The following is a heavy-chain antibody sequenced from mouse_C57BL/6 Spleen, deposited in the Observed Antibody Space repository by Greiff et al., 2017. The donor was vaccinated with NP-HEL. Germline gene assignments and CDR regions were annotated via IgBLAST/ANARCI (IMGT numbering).Heavy chain of an antibody. CDR3: ARREYYSVYYFGY. Sequence: VQLQQSGAELVRPGTSVKLSCKASGYTFTSYWMHWVKQRPGQGLEWIGVIDPSDSYTNYNQKFKGKATLTVDTSSSTAYMQLSSLTSEDSAVYYCARREYYSVYYFGYWGQGTTLTVSS. CDR2: IDPSDSYT. J-gene: IGHJ2*01. V-gene: IGHV1-59*01. D-gene: IGHD2-12*01. CDR1: GYTFTSYW.